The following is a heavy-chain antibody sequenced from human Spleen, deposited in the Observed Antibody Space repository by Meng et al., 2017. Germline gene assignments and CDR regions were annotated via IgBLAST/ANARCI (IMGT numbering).Heavy chain of an antibody. CDR3: ARTNYDFWSGYYTPFDY. Sequence: QVHLVQSGAEVKKPGAAVKGSCKASGYTFTSYGISWVRQAPGQGLEWMGWISAYNGNTNYAQKLQGRVTMTTDTSTSIAYMELRSLRSDDTAVYYCARTNYDFWSGYYTPFDYWGQGTLVTVSS. CDR1: GYTFTSYG. V-gene: IGHV1-18*01. J-gene: IGHJ4*02. CDR2: ISAYNGNT. D-gene: IGHD3-3*01.